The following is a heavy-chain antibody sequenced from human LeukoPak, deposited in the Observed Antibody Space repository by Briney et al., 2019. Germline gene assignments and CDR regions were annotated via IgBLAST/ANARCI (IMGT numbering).Heavy chain of an antibody. CDR3: ATPPHGSGSYDRSDYYYYMDV. J-gene: IGHJ6*03. Sequence: GASVKVSCKASGYTFTSYDINWMRQAPGQGLEWVGWMNPNSGNTGYAQKFQGRVTMTRDTSISTAYMELSRLRSDDTAVYYCATPPHGSGSYDRSDYYYYMDVWGKGTTVTISS. CDR1: GYTFTSYD. D-gene: IGHD3-10*01. CDR2: MNPNSGNT. V-gene: IGHV1-8*01.